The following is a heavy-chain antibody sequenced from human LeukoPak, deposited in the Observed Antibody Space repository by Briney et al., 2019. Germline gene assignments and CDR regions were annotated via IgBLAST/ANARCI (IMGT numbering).Heavy chain of an antibody. CDR2: INHSGST. V-gene: IGHV4-34*01. CDR1: GGSISSYY. CDR3: ARGLYGDYVIFDY. J-gene: IGHJ4*02. Sequence: SETLSLTCTVSGGSISSYYWSWIRQPPGKGLEWIGEINHSGSTNYNPSLKSRVTISVDTSKNQFSLKLSSVTAADTAVYYCARGLYGDYVIFDYWGQGTLVTVSS. D-gene: IGHD4-17*01.